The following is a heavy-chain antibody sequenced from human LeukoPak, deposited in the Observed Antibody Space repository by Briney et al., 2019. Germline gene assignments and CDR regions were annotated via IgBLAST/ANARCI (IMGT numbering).Heavy chain of an antibody. Sequence: SETLSLTCTVSGDSFSSSSYYWGWVRQPPGKGLEWIGEINHSGSTNYNPSLKSRVTISVDTSKNQFSLNLSSVTAADTALYYCARGPSTYSSGWYRRGELDYWGQGTLVTVSS. CDR1: GDSFSSSSYY. CDR3: ARGPSTYSSGWYRRGELDY. V-gene: IGHV4-39*07. J-gene: IGHJ4*02. D-gene: IGHD6-19*01. CDR2: INHSGST.